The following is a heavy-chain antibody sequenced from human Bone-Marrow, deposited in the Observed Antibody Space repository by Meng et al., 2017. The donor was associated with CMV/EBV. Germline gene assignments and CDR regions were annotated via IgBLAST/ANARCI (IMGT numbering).Heavy chain of an antibody. Sequence: SETLSLTCTVSGGSISSYYWSWIRQPPGKGLEWIGYIYYSGSTNYNPSLKSRVTISVDTSKNQFSLKLSSVTAADTAVYYCAWNLDYDFWSGHLDFGMDVWGQGTTVTVSS. CDR3: AWNLDYDFWSGHLDFGMDV. CDR1: GGSISSYY. CDR2: IYYSGST. V-gene: IGHV4-59*01. J-gene: IGHJ6*02. D-gene: IGHD3-3*01.